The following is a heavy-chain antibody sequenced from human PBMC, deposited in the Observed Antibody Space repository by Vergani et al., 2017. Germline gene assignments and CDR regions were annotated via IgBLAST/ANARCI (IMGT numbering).Heavy chain of an antibody. CDR3: ARGRFIAARPFDY. CDR2: INHSGST. J-gene: IGHJ4*02. V-gene: IGHV4-34*01. D-gene: IGHD6-6*01. Sequence: QVQLQQWGAGLLKPSETLSLTCAVDGGTFSGYYWSWIRQPPGKGLEWIGEINHSGSTNYNPSLKSRSTISVDTSKNQFSLKLSSVTAADTAVYYCARGRFIAARPFDYWGQGTLVTVSS. CDR1: GGTFSGYY.